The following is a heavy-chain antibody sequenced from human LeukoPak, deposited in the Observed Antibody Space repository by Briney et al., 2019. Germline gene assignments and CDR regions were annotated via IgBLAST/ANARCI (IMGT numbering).Heavy chain of an antibody. J-gene: IGHJ4*02. Sequence: GGSLRLSCAASGFTVSSNYMSWVRQAPGKGLEWVSVIYSGGSTYYADSVKGRFTISRDNSKNTLYLQMNSLRAEDTAVYYCAKAPVFTVGFDYWGQGTLVTVSS. V-gene: IGHV3-53*01. D-gene: IGHD4-23*01. CDR2: IYSGGST. CDR1: GFTVSSNY. CDR3: AKAPVFTVGFDY.